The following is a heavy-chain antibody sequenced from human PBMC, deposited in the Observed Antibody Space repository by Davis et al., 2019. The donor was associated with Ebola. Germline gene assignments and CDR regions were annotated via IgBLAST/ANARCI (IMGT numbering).Heavy chain of an antibody. D-gene: IGHD4-17*01. Sequence: GESLKISCAASGFTFSSYWMHWVRQAPGKGLEWVSAISGSGGSTYYADSVKGRFTISRDNSKNTLYLQMNSLRAEDTAVYYCAKGTPVTRGPFDYWGQGTLVTVSS. J-gene: IGHJ4*02. V-gene: IGHV3-23*01. CDR1: GFTFSSYW. CDR3: AKGTPVTRGPFDY. CDR2: ISGSGGST.